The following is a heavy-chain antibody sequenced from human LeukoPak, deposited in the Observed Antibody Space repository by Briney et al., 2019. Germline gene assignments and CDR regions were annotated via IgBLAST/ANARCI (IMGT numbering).Heavy chain of an antibody. V-gene: IGHV3-74*01. CDR3: ARDSPNYSKSAIDI. D-gene: IGHD1-7*01. CDR1: GFTFSSYG. CDR2: VNTDGTST. J-gene: IGHJ3*02. Sequence: GGSLRLSCAASGFTFSSYGMHWVRQAPGKGLVWVSHVNTDGTSTSYVDSVKGRFTISRDNAKNTLYLQMNSLRAEDTAVYYCARDSPNYSKSAIDIWGQGTMVTVSS.